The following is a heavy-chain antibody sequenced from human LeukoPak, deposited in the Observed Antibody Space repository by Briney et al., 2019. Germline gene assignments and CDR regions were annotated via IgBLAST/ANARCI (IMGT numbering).Heavy chain of an antibody. V-gene: IGHV4-59*01. CDR1: GGSISSYY. D-gene: IGHD5-24*01. CDR3: ASKREVFVRDGYNYYFDY. CDR2: IYYSGST. Sequence: SETLSLTCTVSGGSISSYYWSWIRQPPGKGLEWIGYIYYSGSTNYNPNLKSRVTILVDTSQSQFSLKLSSVTAADTAVYYCASKREVFVRDGYNYYFDYWGQGTLVTVSS. J-gene: IGHJ4*02.